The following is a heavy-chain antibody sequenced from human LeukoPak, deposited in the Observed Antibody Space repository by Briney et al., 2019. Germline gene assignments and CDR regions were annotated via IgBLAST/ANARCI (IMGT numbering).Heavy chain of an antibody. CDR2: IFHSAST. V-gene: IGHV4-30-2*01. CDR1: GGSVSSDVYS. Sequence: PSQTLSLTCAVSGGSVSSDVYSWGWIRQPPGKGLEWIGYIFHSASTYHNLSLRSRVTISLDRSKNQFSLKMSSVTAADTAVYYCARGYDSSGQTGRYYFDHWGQGTLVTVSS. CDR3: ARGYDSSGQTGRYYFDH. D-gene: IGHD3-22*01. J-gene: IGHJ4*02.